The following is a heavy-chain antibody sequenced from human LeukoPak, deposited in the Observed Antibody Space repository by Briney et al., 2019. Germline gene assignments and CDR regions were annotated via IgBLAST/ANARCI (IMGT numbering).Heavy chain of an antibody. V-gene: IGHV3-48*03. J-gene: IGHJ4*02. CDR1: GFTFTTYQ. CDR2: ISTGGSTI. D-gene: IGHD5-12*01. Sequence: GGSLRLSCAASGFTFTTYQMNWVPQAPGKGLEWVSYISTGGSTIYYADSVKGRFTISRDNAKNSLYLQMNSLRAEDTAVYYCARSPYGAYEVFDSWGQGNLVTVSS. CDR3: ARSPYGAYEVFDS.